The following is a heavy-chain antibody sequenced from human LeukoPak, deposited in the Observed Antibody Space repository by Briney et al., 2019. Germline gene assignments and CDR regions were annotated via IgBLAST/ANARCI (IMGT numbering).Heavy chain of an antibody. CDR2: INPRGTST. Sequence: EASVKVSCKASGYTFTDYYIHWVRQAPGQGLEWMGLINPRGTSTIYAEKFQGRIIMTRDMSTTTDYMELSSLKSDDTAVYYCARDNSIHERGWWFDPWGQGTLVTVSS. CDR3: ARDNSIHERGWWFDP. J-gene: IGHJ5*02. V-gene: IGHV1-46*01. D-gene: IGHD4-23*01. CDR1: GYTFTDYY.